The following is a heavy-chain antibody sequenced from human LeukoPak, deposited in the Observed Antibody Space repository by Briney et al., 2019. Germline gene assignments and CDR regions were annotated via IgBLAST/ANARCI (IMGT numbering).Heavy chain of an antibody. Sequence: SETLSLTCTVSGDSISSSSYYWGCIRQPPGKGLEWIGSIYYSGSTYYNPSLKSRVTISVDTSKNQFSLKRSSVTAADTAVYYCATAAAGPKSFDYWGQGTLVTVSS. CDR3: ATAAAGPKSFDY. V-gene: IGHV4-39*01. CDR2: IYYSGST. CDR1: GDSISSSSYY. D-gene: IGHD6-13*01. J-gene: IGHJ4*02.